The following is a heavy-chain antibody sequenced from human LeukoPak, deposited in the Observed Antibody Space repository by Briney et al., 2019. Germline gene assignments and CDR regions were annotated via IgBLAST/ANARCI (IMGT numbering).Heavy chain of an antibody. V-gene: IGHV4-30-4*08. J-gene: IGHJ6*03. Sequence: SETLSLTCTVSGGSISGYYWSWIRQPPGKGLEWIGYIYYSGSTYYNPSLKSRVTISVDTSKNQFSLKLSSVTAADTAVYYCARTCSSTSCYKFGYYYYYMDVWGKGTTVTVSS. CDR2: IYYSGST. CDR1: GGSISGYY. D-gene: IGHD2-2*02. CDR3: ARTCSSTSCYKFGYYYYYMDV.